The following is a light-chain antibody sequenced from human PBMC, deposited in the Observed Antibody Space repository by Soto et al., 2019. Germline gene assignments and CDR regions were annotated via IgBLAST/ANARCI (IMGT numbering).Light chain of an antibody. CDR2: GAS. V-gene: IGKV3-20*01. Sequence: EIVLTQSPGTLSLSPGERATFSCRASQSVTSTYLAWYQQKPGQAPGLLIFGASSRATGIPDRFSGSGSGTDFTLTISRLEPEDFAVYYSQQYGTSRAVTFGGGTKVEIK. CDR3: QQYGTSRAVT. J-gene: IGKJ4*01. CDR1: QSVTSTY.